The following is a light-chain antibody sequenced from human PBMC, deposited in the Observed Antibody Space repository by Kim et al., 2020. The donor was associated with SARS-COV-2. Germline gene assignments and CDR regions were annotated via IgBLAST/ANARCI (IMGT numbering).Light chain of an antibody. CDR3: QQYGSSRT. CDR2: GAS. V-gene: IGKV3-20*01. Sequence: LSPWDRATLSSRASQSVSSSYLAWYHQKPGHAPRLLIYGASSRATGIPDMFSGSGSGTDFTLTISILEPEDFAVYYCQQYGSSRTFCQGTKVDIK. CDR1: QSVSSSY. J-gene: IGKJ1*01.